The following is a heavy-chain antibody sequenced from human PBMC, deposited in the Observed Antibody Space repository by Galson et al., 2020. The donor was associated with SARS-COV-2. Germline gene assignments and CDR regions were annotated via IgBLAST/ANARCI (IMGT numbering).Heavy chain of an antibody. CDR1: GFTFSSYA. V-gene: IGHV3-30-3*01. CDR3: ARALDIVATIPEVPYYMDV. J-gene: IGHJ6*03. CDR2: ISYDGSNK. D-gene: IGHD5-12*01. Sequence: GESLKISCAASGFTFSSYAMHWVRQAPGKGLEWVAVISYDGSNKYYADSVKGRFTISRDNSKNTLYLQMNSLRAEDTAVYYCARALDIVATIPEVPYYMDVWGKGTTVTVSS.